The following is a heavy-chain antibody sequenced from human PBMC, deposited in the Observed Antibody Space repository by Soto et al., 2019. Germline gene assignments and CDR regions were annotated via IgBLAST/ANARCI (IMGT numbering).Heavy chain of an antibody. Sequence: PSETLSLTCALDGGSFSGYYCSRIRHPPGNGREWIGDINHSGSPNYHPSLKRRGATSVDTSKNQFCLKISSVPAADTAVYYCARTFNWCDPWGQGTLVTVSS. J-gene: IGHJ5*02. CDR1: GGSFSGYY. V-gene: IGHV4-34*01. CDR3: ARTFNWCDP. CDR2: INHSGSP.